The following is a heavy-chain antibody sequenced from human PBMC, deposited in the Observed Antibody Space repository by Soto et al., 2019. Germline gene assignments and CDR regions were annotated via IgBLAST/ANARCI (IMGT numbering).Heavy chain of an antibody. V-gene: IGHV4-39*01. Sequence: SETLSLTCTVSGGSISSSSYYWGWIRQPPGKGREWIGSIYYSGSTYSNPSLKSRVTISVDTSKTQFSLKLSSVTAADTAVYYCVLSPGYCSGGSCYGKYYFDYWGQGTLVTVSS. J-gene: IGHJ4*02. CDR3: VLSPGYCSGGSCYGKYYFDY. D-gene: IGHD2-15*01. CDR1: GGSISSSSYY. CDR2: IYYSGST.